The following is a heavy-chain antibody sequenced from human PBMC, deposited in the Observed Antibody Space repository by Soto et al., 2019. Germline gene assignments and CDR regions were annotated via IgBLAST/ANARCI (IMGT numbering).Heavy chain of an antibody. CDR2: ISYDGSNK. J-gene: IGHJ4*02. CDR1: GFTFSSYA. Sequence: GGSLRLSCAASGFTFSSYAMHWVCQAPGKGLERVAVISYDGSNKYYADSVKGRFTIPRDNSKNTLYLQMNSLRAEDTAVYYCARLYSSPSYWGQGTLVTVSS. V-gene: IGHV3-30-3*01. CDR3: ARLYSSPSY. D-gene: IGHD2-15*01.